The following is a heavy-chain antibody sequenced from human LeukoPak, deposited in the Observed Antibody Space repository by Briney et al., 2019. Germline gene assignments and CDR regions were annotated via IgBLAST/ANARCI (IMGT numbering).Heavy chain of an antibody. V-gene: IGHV1-69*06. J-gene: IGHJ6*03. CDR3: AREPYCGGDCYSLMDV. D-gene: IGHD2-21*02. Sequence: AASVKVSCKASGYSFTLYAMNWVRQAPGQGLEWMGGIIPIFGTANYAQKFQGRVTITADKSTSTAYMELSSLRSEDTAVYYCAREPYCGGDCYSLMDVWGKGTTVTVSS. CDR1: GYSFTLYA. CDR2: IIPIFGTA.